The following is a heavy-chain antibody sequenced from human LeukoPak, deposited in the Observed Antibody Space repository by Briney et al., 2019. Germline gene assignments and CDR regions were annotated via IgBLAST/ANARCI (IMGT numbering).Heavy chain of an antibody. CDR2: IIPIFGTA. D-gene: IGHD3-22*01. V-gene: IGHV1-69*05. CDR3: ATNVGSGSEDYYDSEGYFQH. J-gene: IGHJ1*01. Sequence: ASVKVSCKASGGTFSSYAISWVRQAPGQGLEWMVRIIPIFGTANYAQKFQGRGTITTDESTSTAYMELSSLRSEDTAVYYCATNVGSGSEDYYDSEGYFQHWGQGTLVTVSS. CDR1: GGTFSSYA.